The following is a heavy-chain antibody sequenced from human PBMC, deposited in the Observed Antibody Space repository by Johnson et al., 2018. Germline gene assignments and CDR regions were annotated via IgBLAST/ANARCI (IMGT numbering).Heavy chain of an antibody. CDR3: AFSKFSSSSFLYYYGMDV. V-gene: IGHV3-23*04. CDR1: GFTFSSYA. Sequence: VQLVESGGGLVQPGGSLRLSCAASGFTFSSYAMSWVRQAPGKGLEWVSDISGSGGSTYYADSVKGRFTISRDNSKNTLYRQMNSLRAEDTAVYYCAFSKFSSSSFLYYYGMDVWGQGTTVTVSS. J-gene: IGHJ6*02. D-gene: IGHD6-6*01. CDR2: ISGSGGST.